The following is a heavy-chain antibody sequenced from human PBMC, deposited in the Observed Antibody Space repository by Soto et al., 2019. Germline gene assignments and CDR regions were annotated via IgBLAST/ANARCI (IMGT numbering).Heavy chain of an antibody. CDR1: GFTFSSYA. CDR2: ISYDGSNK. Sequence: PGGSLRLSCAASGFTFSSYAMHWVRQAPGKGLEWVAVISYDGSNKYYADSVKGRFTISRDNSQNTLYLQMNSLRAEDTAVYYCARDHRGAQYYDFWIFYFPPNYYYCTVFRRHAPPVTVSS. J-gene: IGHJ6*02. CDR3: ARDHRGAQYYDFWIFYFPPNYYYCTVF. V-gene: IGHV3-30-3*01. D-gene: IGHD3-3*01.